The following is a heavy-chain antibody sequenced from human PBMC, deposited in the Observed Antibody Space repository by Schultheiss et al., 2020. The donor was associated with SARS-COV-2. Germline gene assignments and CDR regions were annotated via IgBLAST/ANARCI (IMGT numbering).Heavy chain of an antibody. Sequence: SETLSLTCTVSGGSISSYYWSWIRQPPGKGLEWIGYIYYSGSTNYNPSFKSRVTISVDTSKNQFSLKLSSVTAADTAVYYCARRSSYGLDYWGQGTLVTVSS. V-gene: IGHV4-59*08. CDR3: ARRSSYGLDY. CDR2: IYYSGST. CDR1: GGSISSYY. D-gene: IGHD4-17*01. J-gene: IGHJ4*02.